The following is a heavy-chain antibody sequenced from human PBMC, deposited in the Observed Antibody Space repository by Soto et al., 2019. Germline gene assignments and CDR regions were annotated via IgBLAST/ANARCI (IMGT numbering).Heavy chain of an antibody. CDR2: IYYSGST. D-gene: IGHD5-18*01. V-gene: IGHV4-59*01. Sequence: PSETLSLTRTAPGGSIRRFYWSWIRQPPGTGLAWIGYIYYSGSTNYNPSLKSRVTLSVDTSKNQFSLKLSSVTAADTAVYYCARGITAMVNSYYYHYMDVWGKGTTVTVSS. J-gene: IGHJ6*03. CDR1: GGSIRRFY. CDR3: ARGITAMVNSYYYHYMDV.